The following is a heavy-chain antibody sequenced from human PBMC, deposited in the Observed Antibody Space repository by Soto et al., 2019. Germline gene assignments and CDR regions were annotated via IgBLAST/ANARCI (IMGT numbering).Heavy chain of an antibody. D-gene: IGHD3-3*01. CDR3: ARDTARSYYDFWSGYYTGYGMDV. CDR2: IIPIFGTA. Sequence: GASVKVSCKASGGTFSSYAISWVRQAPGQGLEWMGGIIPIFGTANYAQKFQGRVTITADESTSTAYMELSSLRSEDTAVYYCARDTARSYYDFWSGYYTGYGMDVWGQGTTVTVSS. J-gene: IGHJ6*01. V-gene: IGHV1-69*13. CDR1: GGTFSSYA.